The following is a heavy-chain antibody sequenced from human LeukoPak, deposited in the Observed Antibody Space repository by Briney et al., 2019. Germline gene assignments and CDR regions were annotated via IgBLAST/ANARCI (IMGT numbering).Heavy chain of an antibody. CDR1: GGSISSSSYD. Sequence: PSETLSLTCTVSGGSISSSSYDWGWIRQPPGKGLEWIGSIYYSGSTYYNPSLKSRVTISVDTSKNQFSLKLSSVTAADTAVYYCARAGLGTIFGVVTRADYYMDVWGKGTTVTVSS. CDR3: ARAGLGTIFGVVTRADYYMDV. V-gene: IGHV4-39*07. CDR2: IYYSGST. D-gene: IGHD3-3*01. J-gene: IGHJ6*03.